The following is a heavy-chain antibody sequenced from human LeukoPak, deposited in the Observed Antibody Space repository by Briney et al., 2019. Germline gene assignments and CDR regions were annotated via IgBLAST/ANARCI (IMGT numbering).Heavy chain of an antibody. D-gene: IGHD3-3*01. CDR3: AKDKLRSTYYFDY. Sequence: GGSLRLSCAASGFTVSSNYMSWVRQAPGKGLEWVSVIYSGGTTYYADSVKGRFTISRDNSKNTLYLQMNSLRAEDTAVYYCAKDKLRSTYYFDYWGQGTLVTVSS. CDR2: IYSGGTT. J-gene: IGHJ4*02. V-gene: IGHV3-53*01. CDR1: GFTVSSNY.